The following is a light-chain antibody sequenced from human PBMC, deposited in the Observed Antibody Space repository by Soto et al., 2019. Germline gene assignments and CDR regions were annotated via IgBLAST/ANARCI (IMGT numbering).Light chain of an antibody. V-gene: IGKV3-15*01. CDR1: QSISSE. J-gene: IGKJ2*01. CDR3: HQGHTWPLT. Sequence: EIVMTQSPATLSVSPGERATLSCRASQSISSELAWYQQRPAQPPRLLISGASTRSTGVPDRFTGSGSGSDFTLTISGLQSEDFAVYYCHQGHTWPLTFGQGNRLEI. CDR2: GAS.